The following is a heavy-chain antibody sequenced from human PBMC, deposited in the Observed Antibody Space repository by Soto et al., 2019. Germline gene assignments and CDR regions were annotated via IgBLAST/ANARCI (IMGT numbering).Heavy chain of an antibody. J-gene: IGHJ4*02. CDR3: AREDPTLGAPTY. V-gene: IGHV1-2*02. D-gene: IGHD1-26*01. CDR2: IIPNSGDT. Sequence: ASVKVSCKASGYTFTDYSTHWVRQAPGQGLEWMGWIIPNSGDTNYAQKFQGRVTMTRDTSISTAYMELSRLRSDDTAVYYCAREDPTLGAPTYWGQGTLVTVSS. CDR1: GYTFTDYS.